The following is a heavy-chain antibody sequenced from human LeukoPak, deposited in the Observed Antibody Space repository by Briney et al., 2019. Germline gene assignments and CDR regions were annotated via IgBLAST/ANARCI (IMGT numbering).Heavy chain of an antibody. V-gene: IGHV3-48*03. CDR1: GFTFSSYE. Sequence: PGGSLRLSCAASGFTFSSYEMNWVRQAPGKGLEWVSYISSSGSTIYYADSVKGRFTISRDNAKNSLYLQLNSLRAEDTAVYYCAKDPYILTGYYMGYFDYWGQGTLVTVSS. CDR3: AKDPYILTGYYMGYFDY. CDR2: ISSSGSTI. D-gene: IGHD3-9*01. J-gene: IGHJ4*02.